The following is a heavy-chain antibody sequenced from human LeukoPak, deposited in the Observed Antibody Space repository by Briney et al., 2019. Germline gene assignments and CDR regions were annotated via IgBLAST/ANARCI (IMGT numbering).Heavy chain of an antibody. CDR3: ARVYSANGYGSGYYDY. J-gene: IGHJ4*02. Sequence: PGGSLRLSCVASGFSFSTYDMNWVRQAPGKRLEWVSAITSTSNHINYADSVKGRFTISRDSANNSLYLQMNSLRAEDTAVYYCARVYSANGYGSGYYDYWGQETLVTVSS. V-gene: IGHV3-21*01. D-gene: IGHD3-10*01. CDR1: GFSFSTYD. CDR2: ITSTSNHI.